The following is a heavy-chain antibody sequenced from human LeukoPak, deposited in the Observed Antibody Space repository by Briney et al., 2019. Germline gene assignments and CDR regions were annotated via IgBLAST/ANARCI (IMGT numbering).Heavy chain of an antibody. V-gene: IGHV1-69*06. J-gene: IGHJ4*02. CDR1: GGTFSSYA. D-gene: IGHD3-3*01. CDR3: ARDKLQRFLKWPVPLDY. Sequence: SVKVSCKASGGTFSSYAISWVRQAPGQGLEWMGGIIPIFGTANYAQKFQGRVTITADKSTSTAYMELSSLRAEDTAVYYCARDKLQRFLKWPVPLDYWGQGTLVTVSS. CDR2: IIPIFGTA.